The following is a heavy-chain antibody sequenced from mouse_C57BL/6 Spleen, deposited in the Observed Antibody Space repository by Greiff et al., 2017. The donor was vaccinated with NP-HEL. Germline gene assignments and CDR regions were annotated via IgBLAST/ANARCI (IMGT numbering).Heavy chain of an antibody. V-gene: IGHV1-76*01. CDR1: GYTFTDYY. CDR2: IYPGSGNT. J-gene: IGHJ2*01. CDR3: AGGWDGDY. Sequence: QVQLKQSGAELVRPGASVKLSCKASGYTFTDYYINWVKQRPGQGLEWIARIYPGSGNTYYNEKFKGKATLTADKSSSTAYMQLSSLTSEDCAGYVCAGGWDGDYWGQGITLTVAS. D-gene: IGHD4-1*01.